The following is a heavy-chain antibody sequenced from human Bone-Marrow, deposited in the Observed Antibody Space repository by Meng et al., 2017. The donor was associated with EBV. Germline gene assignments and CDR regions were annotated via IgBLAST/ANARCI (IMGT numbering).Heavy chain of an antibody. CDR2: LIPMSDAP. J-gene: IGHJ4*02. CDR3: ASESGRGFTPDY. V-gene: IGHV1-69*01. CDR1: GGSVRSDA. Sequence: QVQVVQSGAEVKKPGSSVKVSCTTSGGSVRSDAISWVRQAPGQGLEWMGGLIPMSDAPHYAQKFQGRVTITADESTSTHYMDLSGLRSEDTAVYYCASESGRGFTPDYWGQGTLVTVSS. D-gene: IGHD3-10*01.